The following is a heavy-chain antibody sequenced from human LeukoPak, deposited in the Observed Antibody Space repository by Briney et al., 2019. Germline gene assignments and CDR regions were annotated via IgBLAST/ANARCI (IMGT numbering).Heavy chain of an antibody. D-gene: IGHD4-17*01. J-gene: IGHJ3*02. CDR3: ARSYGFEAFDI. CDR1: GYSFTSYW. V-gene: IGHV5-51*01. CDR2: IYPGDPDT. Sequence: GASLKISSKGSGYSFTSYWIGWVRQMPGKGLEWMGIIYPGDPDTRYSPSFQGKVTISADKSITTAYLQSSSLKASDTARYYCARSYGFEAFDIWGQGTMVTVCS.